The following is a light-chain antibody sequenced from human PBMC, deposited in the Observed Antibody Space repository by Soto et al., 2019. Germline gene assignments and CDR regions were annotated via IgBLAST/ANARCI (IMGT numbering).Light chain of an antibody. Sequence: DIVMTQSPDSLAVSPGERATITCKSSQSVFYSSKSKNSVAWYQQKPGQPPKLLIYWASSRETGVPDRFGGSGSGTDFTLTISSLQAEDVAVYYCQQYYNIPWTFGQGTKVEVK. CDR3: QQYYNIPWT. V-gene: IGKV4-1*01. CDR2: WAS. CDR1: QSVFYSSKSKNS. J-gene: IGKJ1*01.